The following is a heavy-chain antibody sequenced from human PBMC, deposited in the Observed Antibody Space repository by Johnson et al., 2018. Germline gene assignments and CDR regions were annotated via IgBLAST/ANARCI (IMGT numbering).Heavy chain of an antibody. CDR3: VRNGGAFDF. D-gene: IGHD2-8*01. V-gene: IGHV3-7*01. CDR2: IKQAGSDK. Sequence: EVQLLESGGGLVQPGGSLRLSCEASGFTFSHHWMSWVRQAPGKGLEWVPNIKQAGSDKHYVDSVKGRFTISRDNAQNSLYLQMNSLAAEDTAVYYCVRNGGAFDFWGQGTRVTVSS. J-gene: IGHJ3*01. CDR1: GFTFSHHW.